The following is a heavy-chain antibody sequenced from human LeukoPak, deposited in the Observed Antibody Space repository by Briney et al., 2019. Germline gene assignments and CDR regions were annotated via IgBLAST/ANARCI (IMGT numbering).Heavy chain of an antibody. Sequence: PGRSLRLSCAASGFTFDDYAMHWVRQAPGKGLEWVSGISWNSGSIGYADSVKGRFTISRDNAKNSLYLQMNSLRAEDTALYYCAKLLQDSGYDRFDYWGQGTLVTVSS. V-gene: IGHV3-9*01. D-gene: IGHD5-12*01. CDR1: GFTFDDYA. CDR3: AKLLQDSGYDRFDY. CDR2: ISWNSGSI. J-gene: IGHJ4*02.